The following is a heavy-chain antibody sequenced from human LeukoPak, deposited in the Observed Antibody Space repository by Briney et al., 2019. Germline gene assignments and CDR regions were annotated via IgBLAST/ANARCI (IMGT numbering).Heavy chain of an antibody. V-gene: IGHV4-34*01. Sequence: PSETLSLTCAVYGGSFSGYYWSWIRQPPGKGLEWIGEINHSGSTNYNPSLKSRVTISVDTSKNQFSLKLSSVTAADTAVYYCARRLTMVRGGTLDYWGQGTLVTVSS. CDR2: INHSGST. D-gene: IGHD3-10*01. CDR1: GGSFSGYY. CDR3: ARRLTMVRGGTLDY. J-gene: IGHJ4*02.